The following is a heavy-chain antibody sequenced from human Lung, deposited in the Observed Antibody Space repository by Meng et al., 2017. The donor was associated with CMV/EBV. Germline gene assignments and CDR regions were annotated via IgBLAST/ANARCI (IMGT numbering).Heavy chain of an antibody. Sequence: SCAASGFTFSSYGMHWVRQAPGKGLEWVSVIRSNGSKKYYADSVKGRFTISRDNSKNTLYLQMNSLRAEDTAVYYCAKAYALYSAYTDYYGIDVWGQGNXV. D-gene: IGHD3-16*01. V-gene: IGHV3-33*06. CDR2: IRSNGSKK. CDR3: AKAYALYSAYTDYYGIDV. CDR1: GFTFSSYG. J-gene: IGHJ6*02.